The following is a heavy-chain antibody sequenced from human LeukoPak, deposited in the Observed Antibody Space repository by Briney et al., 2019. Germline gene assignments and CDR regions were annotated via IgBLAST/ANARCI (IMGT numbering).Heavy chain of an antibody. J-gene: IGHJ5*02. CDR3: ASGGRVGGNYFDP. Sequence: SETQSLTCAVYGGSFSGYYWSWIRQPPGKGLEWIGEINHSGSTNYNPSLKSRVTISVDTSKNQFSLKLSSVTAADTAVYYCASGGRVGGNYFDPWGQGTLVTVSS. D-gene: IGHD4-4*01. V-gene: IGHV4-34*01. CDR2: INHSGST. CDR1: GGSFSGYY.